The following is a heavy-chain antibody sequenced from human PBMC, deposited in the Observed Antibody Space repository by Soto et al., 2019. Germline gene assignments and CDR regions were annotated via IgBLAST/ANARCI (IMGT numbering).Heavy chain of an antibody. D-gene: IGHD3-10*01. J-gene: IGHJ6*02. V-gene: IGHV1-18*01. Sequence: QVQLVQSGAEVKKPGASVKVSCKASGYTFTSYGISWVRQAPGQGLEWMGWLSAYNGNTNYAQKLQGRVTMTTDTSTSTAYMELRSLRSDDTAVYYCARDTEITMVRFYYYYGMDVWGQGTTVTVSS. CDR3: ARDTEITMVRFYYYYGMDV. CDR1: GYTFTSYG. CDR2: LSAYNGNT.